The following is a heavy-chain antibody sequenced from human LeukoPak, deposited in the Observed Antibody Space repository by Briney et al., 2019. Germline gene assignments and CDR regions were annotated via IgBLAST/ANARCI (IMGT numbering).Heavy chain of an antibody. V-gene: IGHV3-30*04. Sequence: GGSLRLSCAASGFTFSSYAMHWVRQAPGKGLEWVAVISYDGSNKYYADSVKGRFTISRDNAKNSLYLQMNSLRAEDTALYYCARGASRADYWGQGTLVTVSS. CDR1: GFTFSSYA. CDR3: ARGASRADY. J-gene: IGHJ4*02. CDR2: ISYDGSNK.